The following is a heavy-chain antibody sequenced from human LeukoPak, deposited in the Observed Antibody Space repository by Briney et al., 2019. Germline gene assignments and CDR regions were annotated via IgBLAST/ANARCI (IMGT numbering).Heavy chain of an antibody. V-gene: IGHV4-39*01. CDR3: ARHLRFLDYLSYFDY. CDR2: IYYSGST. J-gene: IGHJ4*02. D-gene: IGHD3-3*01. Sequence: SETLSLTCTVSGGSISSNSYFWGWIRQPPGKGLEWIGTIYYSGSTYYNPSLKSRVTISVDTSKNQFSLKLSSMTAADTAVYYCARHLRFLDYLSYFDYWGQGTLVTVSS. CDR1: GGSISSNSYF.